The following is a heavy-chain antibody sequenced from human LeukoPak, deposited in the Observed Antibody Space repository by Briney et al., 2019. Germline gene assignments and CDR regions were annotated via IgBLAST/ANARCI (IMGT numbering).Heavy chain of an antibody. CDR3: ARDRRGGSSNAFDI. Sequence: SETLSLTCTVSGGSISSYYWSWIRQPPGKGLEWIGYIYYSGSTNYNPSLKSRVTISVDTSKNQFSLKLSSVTAADTAVYYCARDRRGGSSNAFDIWGQGTMVTVSS. CDR2: IYYSGST. V-gene: IGHV4-59*01. J-gene: IGHJ3*02. D-gene: IGHD1-26*01. CDR1: GGSISSYY.